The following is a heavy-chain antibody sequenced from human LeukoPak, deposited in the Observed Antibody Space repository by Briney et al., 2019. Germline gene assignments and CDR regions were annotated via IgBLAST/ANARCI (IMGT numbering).Heavy chain of an antibody. V-gene: IGHV3-30-3*01. D-gene: IGHD7-27*01. CDR3: VRDGAHWDLDY. CDR2: ISYDGSNK. Sequence: GGSLRLSCAASGFTSSSYAMHWVRQAPGKGLEWVAVISYDGSNKYYADSVKGRFTISRDNSKNTVRLQMNSLRAEDTAMYYCVRDGAHWDLDYWGQGTLVTVSS. CDR1: GFTSSSYA. J-gene: IGHJ4*02.